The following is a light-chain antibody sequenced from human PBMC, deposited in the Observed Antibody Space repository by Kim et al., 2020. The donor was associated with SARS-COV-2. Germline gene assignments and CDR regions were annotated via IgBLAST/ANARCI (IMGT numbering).Light chain of an antibody. CDR1: SPRRYY. CDR2: AKH. V-gene: IGLV3-19*01. CDR3: NSRDSNDNVV. J-gene: IGLJ3*02. Sequence: SLGQTVLITTQGDSPRRYYSTSYQHNPAQAPLLVIYAKHNRPSGVPDRFSGSSSGNTASVTITGTKPGDEADYYCNSRDSNDNVVFGGGTQLTVL.